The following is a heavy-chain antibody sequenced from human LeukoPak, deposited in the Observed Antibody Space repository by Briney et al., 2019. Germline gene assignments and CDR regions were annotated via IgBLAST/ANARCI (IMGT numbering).Heavy chain of an antibody. D-gene: IGHD6-19*01. V-gene: IGHV3-33*01. J-gene: IGHJ4*02. CDR2: IWYDGNNK. CDR3: AREWGRIAVAGGPGY. Sequence: GGSLRLSCSASGFTFDNYHLHWVRQAPGKGLEWVALIWYDGNNKYYADSVKGRFTISRDNSANTLYLQMSSLRVEDTAVYYCAREWGRIAVAGGPGYWGQGALVTVSS. CDR1: GFTFDNYH.